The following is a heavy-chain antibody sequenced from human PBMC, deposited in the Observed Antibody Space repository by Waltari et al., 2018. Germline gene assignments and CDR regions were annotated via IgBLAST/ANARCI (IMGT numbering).Heavy chain of an antibody. V-gene: IGHV1-69*06. Sequence: QVQLLQSGAEVKKPGSSVKLSCQASGGTFSTYGISWVRQAPGQRLGWRGKIIPFFGSPDYAENCRGRITITADKSTTTTYLELSSLRSDDTAVYYCARIPYYYDKAPLDSWGQGTLVTVSP. CDR1: GGTFSTYG. CDR3: ARIPYYYDKAPLDS. D-gene: IGHD3-22*01. CDR2: IIPFFGSP. J-gene: IGHJ4*02.